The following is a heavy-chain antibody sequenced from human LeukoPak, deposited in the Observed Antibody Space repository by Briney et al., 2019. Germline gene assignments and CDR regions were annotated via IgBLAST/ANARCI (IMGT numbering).Heavy chain of an antibody. D-gene: IGHD1-14*01. Sequence: SETLSLTCAVYGGSFSGYYWSWIRQRPGKGREWMGEINHSGTTNYNPSLKSRVTITVATSKTEFSLKLSSVTAANAAVYYGGKRAHRYYSRYWGQGTLATVSS. CDR1: GGSFSGYY. CDR2: INHSGTT. V-gene: IGHV4-34*01. CDR3: GKRAHRYYSRY. J-gene: IGHJ4*02.